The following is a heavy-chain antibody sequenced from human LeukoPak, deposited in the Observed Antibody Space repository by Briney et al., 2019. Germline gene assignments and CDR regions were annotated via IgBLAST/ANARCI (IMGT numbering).Heavy chain of an antibody. J-gene: IGHJ3*02. CDR2: INPSGST. Sequence: PSETLSLTCTVYGGSFSGFYWSWIRQPPGKGLEWIGEINPSGSTDYNPSLKSRVTISVDTSKNQFSLKLSSVTAADTAVYYCARDIVAAPGGAFDIWGQGTMVTVSS. CDR3: ARDIVAAPGGAFDI. CDR1: GGSFSGFY. V-gene: IGHV4-34*09. D-gene: IGHD2-15*01.